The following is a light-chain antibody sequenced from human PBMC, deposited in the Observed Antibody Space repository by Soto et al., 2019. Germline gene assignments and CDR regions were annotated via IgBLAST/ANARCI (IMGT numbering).Light chain of an antibody. J-gene: IGLJ2*01. CDR1: SSNIGAGYD. V-gene: IGLV1-40*01. CDR2: ANT. CDR3: QSYDSSLSGSVV. Sequence: QSVLTQPPSASGAPGQRVTISCTGSSSNIGAGYDVHWYQQLPGTAPKLLIYANTNRPSGVPDRFSGSKSGTSASLAITGLQAEDEADYYCQSYDSSLSGSVVFGGGTQLTVL.